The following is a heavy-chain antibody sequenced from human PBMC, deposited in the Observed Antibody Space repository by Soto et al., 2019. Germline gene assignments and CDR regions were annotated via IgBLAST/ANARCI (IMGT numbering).Heavy chain of an antibody. CDR2: IYNDGST. Sequence: GGSLRLSCAASGFTVNSNYMSWVRQAPGEGLEWVSVIYNDGSTYYADSVKGRFTISRDTSKNTLYLQMNSLRAEDTAVYFCARPILGYSTSFDYWGQGTLVTVS. D-gene: IGHD4-4*01. V-gene: IGHV3-53*01. J-gene: IGHJ4*02. CDR3: ARPILGYSTSFDY. CDR1: GFTVNSNY.